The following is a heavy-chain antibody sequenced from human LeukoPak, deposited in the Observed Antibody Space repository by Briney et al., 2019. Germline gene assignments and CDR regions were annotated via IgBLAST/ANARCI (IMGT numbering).Heavy chain of an antibody. D-gene: IGHD3-3*01. CDR3: ARSPPGRFLRYYYYMDV. Sequence: SETLSLTCAVYGGSFSGYYWSWIRQPPGKGLEWIGEINHSGSTNYNPSLKSRVTISVDTSKNQFSLRLSSVTAADTAVYYCARSPPGRFLRYYYYMDVWGKGTTVTVSS. CDR2: INHSGST. J-gene: IGHJ6*03. CDR1: GGSFSGYY. V-gene: IGHV4-34*01.